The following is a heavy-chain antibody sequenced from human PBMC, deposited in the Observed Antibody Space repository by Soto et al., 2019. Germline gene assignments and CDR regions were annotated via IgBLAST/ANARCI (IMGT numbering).Heavy chain of an antibody. CDR2: VHNSGST. D-gene: IGHD6-19*01. J-gene: IGHJ4*02. V-gene: IGHV4-59*01. Sequence: QVQLQESGPGLVKPSETLSLSCTVSGDPISRYHWSWIRQTPGKGLEWIGYVHNSGSTSYNPSLKSRVTISIATSRQQFSLRLRSGTAADTAVYYCTGDRNNRVWYKYWGQGTLVTVSS. CDR3: TGDRNNRVWYKY. CDR1: GDPISRYH.